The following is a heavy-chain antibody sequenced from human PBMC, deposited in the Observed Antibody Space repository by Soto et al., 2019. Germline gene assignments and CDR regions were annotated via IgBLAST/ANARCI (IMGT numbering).Heavy chain of an antibody. CDR3: ARDNSYGLDV. J-gene: IGHJ6*02. CDR1: GYTFSNYW. CDR2: ISSGGGTT. Sequence: EVQLVESGGGLVQPGGSLRLSCAASGYTFSNYWMHWVRQAPGKGLVWVSHISSGGGTTKYADSVKDRFTISRDNAKRTLHLQMNSLRAEDTAVYVCARDNSYGLDVWGQGTTVTVSS. V-gene: IGHV3-74*01.